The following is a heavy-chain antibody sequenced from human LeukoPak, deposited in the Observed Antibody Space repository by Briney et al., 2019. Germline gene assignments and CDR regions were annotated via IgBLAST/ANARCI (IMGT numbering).Heavy chain of an antibody. V-gene: IGHV4-4*07. Sequence: SSETLSLTCTVPGGSISGHYWSWIRQTAGKGLEWIGRSHTSGSIIYTPSLKSRVTMSVDTSKNQFSLKLSSVTAADTAVYYCTRGSSGWYFVDNWGQGTLVTVSS. CDR2: SHTSGSI. CDR3: TRGSSGWYFVDN. D-gene: IGHD6-19*01. CDR1: GGSISGHY. J-gene: IGHJ4*02.